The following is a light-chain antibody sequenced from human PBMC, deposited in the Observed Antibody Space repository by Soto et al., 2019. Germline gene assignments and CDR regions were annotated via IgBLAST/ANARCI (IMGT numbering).Light chain of an antibody. CDR3: QQYDAAGT. V-gene: IGKV3-20*01. CDR2: GAS. J-gene: IGKJ1*01. Sequence: IVLSQSPGTLSLSPGERATLSCRASQSVTNNYFAWYQQKPGRAPRLLIYGASNRATGIPDRFSGSGSGTDFTLTISRLEPEDFAVYYCQQYDAAGTFGQGTKV. CDR1: QSVTNNY.